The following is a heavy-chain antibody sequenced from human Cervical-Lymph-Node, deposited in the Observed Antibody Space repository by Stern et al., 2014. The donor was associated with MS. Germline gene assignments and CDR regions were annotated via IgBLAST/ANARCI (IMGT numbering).Heavy chain of an antibody. CDR2: INPRGDSA. D-gene: IGHD2-15*01. CDR1: GYTFTSFY. V-gene: IGHV1-46*01. Sequence: VQLVESGAEVKKPGASVKVSCKASGYTFTSFYMHWVRQAPGQRLEWMGIINPRGDSATYAQNLQGRLTMTKDTSTSTRYMELSSLRSEDTAVYYCARADTHDSFDIWGQGTLVTVSS. CDR3: ARADTHDSFDI. J-gene: IGHJ3*02.